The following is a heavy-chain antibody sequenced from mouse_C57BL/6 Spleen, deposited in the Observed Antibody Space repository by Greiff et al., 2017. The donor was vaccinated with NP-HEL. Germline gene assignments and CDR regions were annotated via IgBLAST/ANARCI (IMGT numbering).Heavy chain of an antibody. D-gene: IGHD1-1*01. Sequence: VQLQQSGAELVRPGASVKLSCTASGFNIKDYYMHWVKQRPEQGLEWIGRIDPEDGDTEYAPKFQGKATMTADTSSNTAYLQLSSLTSEDSAVYYCTTLYDGSSHYYAMDYWGQGTSVTVSS. CDR1: GFNIKDYY. V-gene: IGHV14-1*01. CDR2: IDPEDGDT. J-gene: IGHJ4*01. CDR3: TTLYDGSSHYYAMDY.